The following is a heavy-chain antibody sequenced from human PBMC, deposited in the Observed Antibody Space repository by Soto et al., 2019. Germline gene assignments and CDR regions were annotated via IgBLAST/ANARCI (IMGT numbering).Heavy chain of an antibody. Sequence: EVQLLESGGDLVQPGGSLRLSCTASGFTFSDYAMNWVRRAPGKGLEWVSTISSSGDSTYYADSVKGRFTISRDNSKNTLSLQMNSLRAEDTAVYYCARDPSTGYADYWGQGTLATVSS. V-gene: IGHV3-23*01. CDR3: ARDPSTGYADY. J-gene: IGHJ4*02. D-gene: IGHD3-9*01. CDR2: ISSSGDST. CDR1: GFTFSDYA.